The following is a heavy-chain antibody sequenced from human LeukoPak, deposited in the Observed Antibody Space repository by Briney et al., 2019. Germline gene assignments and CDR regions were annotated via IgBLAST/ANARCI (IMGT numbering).Heavy chain of an antibody. CDR1: GGSISSGGYS. CDR3: ARSPPTVPGRNAFDI. J-gene: IGHJ3*02. Sequence: SETLSLTCAVSGGSISSGGYSWSWIRQPPGKGLEWIGYIYHSGSTYYNPSLKSRVTISVDRSKNQFSLKLSSVTAADTAVYYCARSPPTVPGRNAFDIWGQGTMVTVSS. V-gene: IGHV4-30-2*01. CDR2: IYHSGST. D-gene: IGHD4-17*01.